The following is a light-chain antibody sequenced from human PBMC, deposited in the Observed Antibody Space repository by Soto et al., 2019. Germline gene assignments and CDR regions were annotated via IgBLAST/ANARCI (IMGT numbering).Light chain of an antibody. CDR1: QNVAKNY. J-gene: IGKJ1*01. V-gene: IGKV3-20*01. Sequence: EIVLTQSPGTLSLSPGERATLSCRASQNVAKNYLAWYQQKPGRALRLLIDGASTSATGIPDRFSGSGSGTDITLTISRLEPEDVAVDYCQQYEAVVTFGQGTKVEI. CDR3: QQYEAVVT. CDR2: GAS.